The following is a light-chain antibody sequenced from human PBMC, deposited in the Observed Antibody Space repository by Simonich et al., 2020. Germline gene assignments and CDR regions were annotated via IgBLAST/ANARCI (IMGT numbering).Light chain of an antibody. CDR3: QQYNNWPL. CDR2: DAS. V-gene: IGKV3-11*01. CDR1: QSVSSY. J-gene: IGKJ3*01. Sequence: EIVLTQSPATLSLSPWERATLSCRASQSVSSYLAWYQQKPGQAPRLLIYDASNRATGIPARFSGSGSGTEFTLTISSMQSEDFAVYYCQQYNNWPLFGPGTKVDIK.